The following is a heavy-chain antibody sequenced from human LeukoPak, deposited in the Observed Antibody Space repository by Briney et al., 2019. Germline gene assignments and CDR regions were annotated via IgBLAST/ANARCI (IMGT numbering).Heavy chain of an antibody. J-gene: IGHJ5*02. D-gene: IGHD3-22*01. CDR1: GYTFTGYY. CDR3: AREHYDSSGSNWFDP. Sequence: ASVKVSCKASGYTFTGYYMHWVRQAPGQGLEWMGWMNPNSGNTGYAQKFQGRVTITRNTSISTAYMELSSLRSEDTAVYYCAREHYDSSGSNWFDPWGQGTLVTVSS. V-gene: IGHV1-8*03. CDR2: MNPNSGNT.